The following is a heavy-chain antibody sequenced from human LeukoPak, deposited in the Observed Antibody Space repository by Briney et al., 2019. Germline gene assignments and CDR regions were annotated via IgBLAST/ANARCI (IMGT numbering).Heavy chain of an antibody. J-gene: IGHJ3*02. V-gene: IGHV4-59*12. CDR2: IYYSGSA. CDR1: GGSISTYY. D-gene: IGHD2-21*02. Sequence: SETLSLTCTVSGGSISTYYWSWIRQPPGKGLEWIGYIYYSGSANYNPSLKSRVTISVDTSKNQFSLKLSSVTAADTAVYYCARVTYCGGDCLDAFDIWGQGTMVTVSS. CDR3: ARVTYCGGDCLDAFDI.